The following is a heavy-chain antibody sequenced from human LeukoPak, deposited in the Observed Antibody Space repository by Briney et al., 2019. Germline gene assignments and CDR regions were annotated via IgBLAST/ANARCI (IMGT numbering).Heavy chain of an antibody. Sequence: LSLTCTVSGGSISSGGYYWSWIRQHPGKGLEWVSAIGGSGDSTYYADSVKGRFTISRENSKSTLYLQMNSLRAEDTALYYCARARGYSSSSENNWFDPWGQGTLVTVSS. D-gene: IGHD6-6*01. CDR2: IGGSGDST. V-gene: IGHV3-23*01. J-gene: IGHJ5*02. CDR1: GGSISSGGYY. CDR3: ARARGYSSSSENNWFDP.